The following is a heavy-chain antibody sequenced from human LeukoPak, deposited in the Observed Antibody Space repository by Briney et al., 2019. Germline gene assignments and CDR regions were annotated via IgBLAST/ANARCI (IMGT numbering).Heavy chain of an antibody. CDR1: AYPLSNAC. D-gene: IGHD1-26*01. V-gene: IGHV3-15*05. CDR3: TTEGYSGSYYVIYFDY. J-gene: IGHJ4*02. Sequence: GGSLRLSCAPYAYPLSNACMSCLRRARGKGVEGVGRIKNKTDGGTTDYAASVKGRFTISRDDSKNTLYLQMNSLKTEDTAVYYCTTEGYSGSYYVIYFDYWGQGTLVTVSS. CDR2: IKNKTDGGTT.